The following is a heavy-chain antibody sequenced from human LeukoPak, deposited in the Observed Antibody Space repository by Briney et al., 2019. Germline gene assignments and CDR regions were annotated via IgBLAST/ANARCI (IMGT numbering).Heavy chain of an antibody. CDR3: ARLKIDGTHFDY. V-gene: IGHV3-53*01. D-gene: IGHD3-9*01. Sequence: PGGSLRLSCAASGFTVSNNYMSWVRQTPGKGLEWVSVIYVGGSAYYADSVKSRFTISGDSSKNTLYLQMNSLRAEDTAVYYCARLKIDGTHFDYWGQGTLVTVSS. J-gene: IGHJ4*02. CDR1: GFTVSNNY. CDR2: IYVGGSA.